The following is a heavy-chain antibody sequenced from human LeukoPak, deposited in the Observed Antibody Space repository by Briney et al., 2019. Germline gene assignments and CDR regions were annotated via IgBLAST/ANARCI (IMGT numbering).Heavy chain of an antibody. CDR3: ARIHIGYSSGWHGDY. CDR2: ISAYNGNT. CDR1: GYTFSIYG. D-gene: IGHD6-19*01. Sequence: ASVKVSCKASGYTFSIYGFSWVRQAPGQGLEWMGWISAYNGNTNYAQKLQGRVTMTTDTSTSTAYMELRSLRSDDTAVYYCARIHIGYSSGWHGDYWGQGTLVTVSS. V-gene: IGHV1-18*01. J-gene: IGHJ4*02.